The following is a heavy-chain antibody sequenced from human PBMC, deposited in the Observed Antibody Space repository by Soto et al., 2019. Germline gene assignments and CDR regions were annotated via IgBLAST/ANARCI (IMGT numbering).Heavy chain of an antibody. CDR3: AKPPVAGTSDWFDP. V-gene: IGHV3-23*01. CDR1: GFTFSSYA. J-gene: IGHJ5*02. D-gene: IGHD6-19*01. CDR2: ISGSGGST. Sequence: EVQLLEAGGGLVQPGGSLSLSCAASGFTFSSYAMSWVRQAPGKGLEWVSAISGSGGSTYYADSVKGRFTISRDNSKNTLYLQMNSLRDEDTAVYYCAKPPVAGTSDWFDPWGQGTLVTVSS.